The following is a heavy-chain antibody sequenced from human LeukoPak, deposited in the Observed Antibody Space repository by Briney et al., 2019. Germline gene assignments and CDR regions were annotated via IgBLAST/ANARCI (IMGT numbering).Heavy chain of an antibody. Sequence: GGSLRLSCAASGFTFSSYAVSWVRQTPGKGLEWVSTITGSGGSTYYAASVQGRFTISRDNSNNTPCLQMNSLRAEDTAVYYCARSLAGGSGNYYYFDYWGQGTLVTVSS. V-gene: IGHV3-23*01. CDR1: GFTFSSYA. CDR2: ITGSGGST. CDR3: ARSLAGGSGNYYYFDY. J-gene: IGHJ4*02. D-gene: IGHD3-10*01.